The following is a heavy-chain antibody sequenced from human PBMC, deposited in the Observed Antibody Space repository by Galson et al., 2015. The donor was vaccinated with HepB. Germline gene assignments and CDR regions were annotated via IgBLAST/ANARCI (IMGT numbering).Heavy chain of an antibody. Sequence: SLRLSCAASGFTVSTHWMNWVRQAPGKGLEWVANMNHDGSVKYYVDSVKGRFTISRDNAKNSLCLQMNSLRVEDTAVYYCAREDYTNPSGFDPWGQGTLVTVSS. V-gene: IGHV3-7*01. J-gene: IGHJ5*02. CDR2: MNHDGSVK. CDR1: GFTVSTHW. D-gene: IGHD4-11*01. CDR3: AREDYTNPSGFDP.